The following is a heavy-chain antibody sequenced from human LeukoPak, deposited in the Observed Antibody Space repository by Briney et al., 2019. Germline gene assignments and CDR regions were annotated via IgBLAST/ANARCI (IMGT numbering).Heavy chain of an antibody. Sequence: QTGGSLRLSCAASGFTFSSYSMNWVRQAPGKGLEWVSYISSSSSTIYYADSVKGRFTISRDNAKNSLFLQMNSLRAEDTALYYCARDRSTNSYAEYFFDYWGQGTLVTVSS. CDR2: ISSSSSTI. CDR3: ARDRSTNSYAEYFFDY. CDR1: GFTFSSYS. J-gene: IGHJ4*02. D-gene: IGHD5-18*01. V-gene: IGHV3-48*04.